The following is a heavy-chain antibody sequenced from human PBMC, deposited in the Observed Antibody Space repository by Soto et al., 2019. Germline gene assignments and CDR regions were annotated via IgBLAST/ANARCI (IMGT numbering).Heavy chain of an antibody. CDR1: GFTFSSYA. Sequence: GGSLRLSCAASGFTFSSYAMSWVSQAPGKGLERVSAISGSGGSTYYADSVKGRFTISRDNSKNTLYLQMNSLRAEDTAVYYCARVNRVFRYFDWPPGDDHGMDVWGQGTTVTVSS. J-gene: IGHJ6*02. CDR2: ISGSGGST. D-gene: IGHD3-9*01. CDR3: ARVNRVFRYFDWPPGDDHGMDV. V-gene: IGHV3-23*01.